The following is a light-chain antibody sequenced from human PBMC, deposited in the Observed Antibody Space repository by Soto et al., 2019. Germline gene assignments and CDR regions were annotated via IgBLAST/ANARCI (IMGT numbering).Light chain of an antibody. V-gene: IGKV1-39*01. CDR2: AAS. CDR3: QQSYSSPIT. Sequence: DIQMTQSPSSLSAAVGDRVTITCRASQSISDYLNWYQQKPGQAPQLLIYAASNLQSGVPSRFSGSGSGTDFTLTITSLQPEDFTTYYCQQSYSSPITFGQGTRLEIK. CDR1: QSISDY. J-gene: IGKJ5*01.